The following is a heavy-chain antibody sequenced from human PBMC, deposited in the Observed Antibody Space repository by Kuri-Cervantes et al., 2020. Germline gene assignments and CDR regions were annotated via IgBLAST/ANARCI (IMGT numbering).Heavy chain of an antibody. CDR2: ISGSGGST. V-gene: IGHV3-23*01. J-gene: IGHJ4*02. D-gene: IGHD3-22*01. CDR1: GFTFSSYA. Sequence: ETLSLTCAASGFTFSSYAMSWVRQAPGKGLERVSAISGSGGSTYYADSVKGRFTISRDNSKNTLYLQMNSLRAEDTAVYYCAKICTMIVVDYYFDYWGQGTLVTVSS. CDR3: AKICTMIVVDYYFDY.